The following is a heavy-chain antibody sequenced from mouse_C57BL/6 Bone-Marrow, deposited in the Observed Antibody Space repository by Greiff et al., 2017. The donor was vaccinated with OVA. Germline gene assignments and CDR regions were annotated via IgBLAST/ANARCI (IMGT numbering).Heavy chain of an antibody. D-gene: IGHD1-1*01. J-gene: IGHJ2*01. CDR3: ARHYYGSSYY. CDR2: ISSGGSYT. CDR1: GFTFSSYG. V-gene: IGHV5-6*01. Sequence: EVQVVESGGDLVKPGGSLKLSCAASGFTFSSYGMSWVRQTPDKRLEWVATISSGGSYTYYPDSVKGRFTISRDNAKNTLYLQMSSLKSEDTAMHYCARHYYGSSYYWGQGTTLTVSS.